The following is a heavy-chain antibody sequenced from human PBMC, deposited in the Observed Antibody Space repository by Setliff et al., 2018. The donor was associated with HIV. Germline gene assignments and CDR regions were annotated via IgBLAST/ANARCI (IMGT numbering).Heavy chain of an antibody. CDR3: ARQPYYDDDGTNLPSEWRVLG. CDR1: GGSFSSYA. CDR2: IITLFGEA. D-gene: IGHD3-16*01. V-gene: IGHV1-69*13. J-gene: IGHJ4*02. Sequence: GASVKVSCKASGGSFSSYAISWVRQAPGQGLEWMGGIITLFGEANYAQKFQGRVTITADESTSTAYMELNSLRSDDAAVYYCARQPYYDDDGTNLPSEWRVLGWGQGTLVTVSS.